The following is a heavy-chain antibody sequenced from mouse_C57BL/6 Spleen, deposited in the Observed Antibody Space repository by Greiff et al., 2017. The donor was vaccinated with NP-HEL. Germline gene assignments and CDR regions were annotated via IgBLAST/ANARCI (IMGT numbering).Heavy chain of an antibody. CDR1: GYSFTDYN. Sequence: VQLKESGPELVKPGASVKISCKASGYSFTDYNMNWVKQSNGKSLEWIGVIHPNYGTTSYNQKFKGKATLTVDQSSSTAYMQLNSLTSEDSAVYYCARALQLGYAMDYWGQGTSVTVSS. D-gene: IGHD4-1*02. J-gene: IGHJ4*01. CDR3: ARALQLGYAMDY. V-gene: IGHV1-39*01. CDR2: IHPNYGTT.